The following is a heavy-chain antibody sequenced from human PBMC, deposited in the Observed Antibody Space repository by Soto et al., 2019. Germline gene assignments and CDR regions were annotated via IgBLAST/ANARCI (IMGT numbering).Heavy chain of an antibody. V-gene: IGHV3-30-3*01. J-gene: IGHJ6*02. CDR1: GFTFSSYA. Sequence: GGSLRLSCAASGFTFSSYAMHWVRQAPGKGLEWVAVISYDGSNKYYADSVKGRFTISRDNSKNTLYLQMNSLRAEDTAVYYCARDRGYCSSTSCHYYYYGMDVWGQGTTVTVS. CDR2: ISYDGSNK. CDR3: ARDRGYCSSTSCHYYYYGMDV. D-gene: IGHD2-2*01.